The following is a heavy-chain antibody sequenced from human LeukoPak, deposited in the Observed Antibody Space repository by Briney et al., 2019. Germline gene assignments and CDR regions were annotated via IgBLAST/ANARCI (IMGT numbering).Heavy chain of an antibody. V-gene: IGHV4-31*02. CDR3: ARLNYYDSGSLTYSFDY. CDR2: IYYLDAT. J-gene: IGHJ4*02. D-gene: IGHD3-10*01. CDR1: GTSISSSTYYY. Sequence: SPTLSLTCTVSGTSISSSTYYYWSWIRQHPGEAPEWMGYIYYLDATYYNPSLKSRVSISVAASENQFSLKLTSVTAADTAVYYCARLNYYDSGSLTYSFDYWGQGTLVTVSP.